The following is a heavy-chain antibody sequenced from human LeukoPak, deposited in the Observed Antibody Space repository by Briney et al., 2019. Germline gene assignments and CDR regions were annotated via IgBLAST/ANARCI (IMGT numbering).Heavy chain of an antibody. CDR1: GGSISSYY. D-gene: IGHD6-13*01. J-gene: IGHJ6*02. CDR3: ARGRRSSSWYPYYYYGMDV. CDR2: INHSGST. V-gene: IGHV4-34*01. Sequence: SETLSLTCTVSGGSISSYYWSWIRQPPGKGLEWIGEINHSGSTNYNPSLKSRVTISVDTSKNQFSLKLSSVTAADTAVYYCARGRRSSSWYPYYYYGMDVWGQGTTVTVSS.